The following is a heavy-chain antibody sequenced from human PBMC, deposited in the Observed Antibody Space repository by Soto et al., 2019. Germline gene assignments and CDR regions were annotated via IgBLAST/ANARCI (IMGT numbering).Heavy chain of an antibody. CDR2: IYDGGTT. Sequence: QVQLQESGPRLVSPSQTLSLTCTVSGGSISSAAYCWSWIRQSPDKGLEWIGHIYDGGTTYSSPSPKGRVTISADTSENQFSLKLSSVSAADTAVYYCARGPSGDKIDYWGQGIQVTVSS. CDR3: ARGPSGDKIDY. CDR1: GGSISSAAYC. V-gene: IGHV4-30-4*01. D-gene: IGHD7-27*01. J-gene: IGHJ4*02.